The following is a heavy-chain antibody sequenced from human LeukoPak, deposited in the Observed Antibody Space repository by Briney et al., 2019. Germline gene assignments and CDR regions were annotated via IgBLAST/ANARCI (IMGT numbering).Heavy chain of an antibody. CDR1: GFTFSRQA. Sequence: GGSLRLSCAASGFTFSRQAMSWVRQAPGKGLEWVSAISASISITYYADSVKGRFTISRDNSKNTLYLQMNSLRAEDTAVYYCAGTRYDYYDSSGEVSYYMDVWGKGTTVTISS. CDR2: ISASISIT. CDR3: AGTRYDYYDSSGEVSYYMDV. V-gene: IGHV3-23*01. J-gene: IGHJ6*03. D-gene: IGHD3-22*01.